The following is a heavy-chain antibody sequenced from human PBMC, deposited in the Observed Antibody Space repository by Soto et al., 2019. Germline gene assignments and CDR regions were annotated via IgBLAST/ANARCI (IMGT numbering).Heavy chain of an antibody. D-gene: IGHD4-17*01. J-gene: IGHJ6*02. V-gene: IGHV3-15*01. Sequence: PGGSLRLSCAGSGLTFTNAWMSWVRRAPGKGLEWVGRIKSKTDGGTADYAAVVKGRFIISRDDSKKTVYLQMNSLKTEDTAIYYCTTTVTTTLYYYYYNGMDVWGQGTTVTVSS. CDR1: GLTFTNAW. CDR3: TTTVTTTLYYYYYNGMDV. CDR2: IKSKTDGGTA.